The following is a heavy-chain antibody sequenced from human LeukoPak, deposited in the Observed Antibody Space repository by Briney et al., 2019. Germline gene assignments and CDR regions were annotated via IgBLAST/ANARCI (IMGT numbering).Heavy chain of an antibody. CDR2: IDTTTGNP. CDR3: VRGTPTPGMDY. CDR1: GYSFTSYA. J-gene: IGHJ4*02. D-gene: IGHD3-10*01. Sequence: ASVKVSCKASGYSFTSYAMNWVRQAPGQGLEWMGNIDTTTGNPRYAQDFTGRFVFSLDTSVSTAYLQITSLKADDTAAYYCVRGTPTPGMDYWGQGTQVTVSS. V-gene: IGHV7-4-1*02.